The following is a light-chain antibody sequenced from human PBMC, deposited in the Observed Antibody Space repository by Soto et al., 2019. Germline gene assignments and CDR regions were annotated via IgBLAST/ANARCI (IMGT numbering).Light chain of an antibody. CDR2: EVT. J-gene: IGLJ1*01. V-gene: IGLV2-14*03. CDR3: SSHAGSNAFYV. Sequence: QSALTQPASVSGSPGQSITISCSGTSSNIGGYNVVSWYQQHPGKAPKVIIHEVTNRPSGVSDRFSGSKSGNTASLTISGLQTEDEADYYCSSHAGSNAFYVFGTGTKLTVL. CDR1: SSNIGGYNV.